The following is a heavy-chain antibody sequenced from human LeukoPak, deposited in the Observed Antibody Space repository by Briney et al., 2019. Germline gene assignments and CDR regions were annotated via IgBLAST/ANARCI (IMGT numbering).Heavy chain of an antibody. J-gene: IGHJ4*02. CDR1: GFTVSSNY. Sequence: GGSVRLSCAASGFTVSSNYMSWVRQAPGGGLEWVSVIYSGGSTYYADSVKGRFTISRDNSKNTLFLQMNSLRAGDTAVYYCARGTVTMVDYWGEGTVDPVSS. V-gene: IGHV3-66*01. CDR3: ARGTVTMVDY. D-gene: IGHD3-10*01. CDR2: IYSGGST.